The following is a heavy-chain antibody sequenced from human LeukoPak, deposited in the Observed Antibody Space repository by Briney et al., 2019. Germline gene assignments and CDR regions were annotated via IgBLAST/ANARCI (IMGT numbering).Heavy chain of an antibody. CDR2: ISGSGDIT. CDR1: GFSFSSYG. J-gene: IGHJ4*02. D-gene: IGHD6-25*01. V-gene: IGHV3-23*01. Sequence: GGSLRLSCAASGFSFSSYGINWVRQAPGKGLEWVSGISGSGDITYYADSVKGRFTISRDNSRSTLYLQMNSLRAEDTAVYYCARRSKSSAIWYYFDYWGQGTLVTVSS. CDR3: ARRSKSSAIWYYFDY.